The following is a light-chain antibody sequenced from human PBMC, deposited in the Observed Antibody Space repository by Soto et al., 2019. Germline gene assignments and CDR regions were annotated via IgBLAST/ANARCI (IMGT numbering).Light chain of an antibody. CDR3: QQYNDWPRIT. V-gene: IGKV3-15*01. CDR2: GAS. CDR1: QSVSSN. Sequence: EIVMTQSPATLSVSPGERATLSCRASQSVSSNLAWYQQKPGQAPRLLIYGASTRATGIPARFSGSGSGTEFTLTISGLQSEDFAVYYCQQYNDWPRITFGQGTRLEIK. J-gene: IGKJ5*01.